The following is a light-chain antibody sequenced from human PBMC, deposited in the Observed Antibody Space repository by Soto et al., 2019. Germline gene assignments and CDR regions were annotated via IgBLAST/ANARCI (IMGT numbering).Light chain of an antibody. V-gene: IGLV2-8*01. CDR1: SSDVGNYKY. Sequence: QSALTQPPSASGSPGQSVTITCTGTSSDVGNYKYVSWYQQHPGKAPKLMIYEASKRPSGVPDRFLGSKSGNTASLTVSGLQADDEADYYCSSYAGRNKFVFGTGTKVTVL. CDR2: EAS. J-gene: IGLJ1*01. CDR3: SSYAGRNKFV.